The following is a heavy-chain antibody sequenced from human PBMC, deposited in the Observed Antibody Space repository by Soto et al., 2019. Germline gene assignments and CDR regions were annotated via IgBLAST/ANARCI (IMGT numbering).Heavy chain of an antibody. CDR2: ISSSGTTI. D-gene: IGHD6-19*01. CDR1: GFTFSDYY. V-gene: IGHV3-11*01. J-gene: IGHJ2*01. Sequence: QVQLVESGGGLVKPGGSLRLSCAASGFTFSDYYMSWIRQAPGKGLEWVSYISSSGTTIFYADSVKGRFTISRDNAKKALHLTMNRRSAADQTIYNCERDTYTTGWASYFDLWGRGTLVTASS. CDR3: ERDTYTTGWASYFDL.